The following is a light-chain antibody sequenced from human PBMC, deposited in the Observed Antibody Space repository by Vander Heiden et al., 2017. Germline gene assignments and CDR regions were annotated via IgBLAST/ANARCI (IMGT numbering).Light chain of an antibody. CDR1: ALPKKY. CDR2: NDS. CDR3: QSADSSGTYVV. Sequence: SYELTQPPSVSVSQGQTARMTCSGDALPKKYAYWYQQKPVQAPVLVIYNDSERPSGIPERFSGSSSGTTVTLTISGVQAEDEADYYCQSADSSGTYVVFGGGTKLTVL. J-gene: IGLJ2*01. V-gene: IGLV3-25*03.